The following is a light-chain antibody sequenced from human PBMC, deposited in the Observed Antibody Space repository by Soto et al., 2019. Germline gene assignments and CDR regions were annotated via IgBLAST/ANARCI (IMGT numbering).Light chain of an antibody. CDR3: QQYGSSPMT. CDR1: QSVSSSH. Sequence: EIVLTQSPGTXXLSPGERATLSCRASQSVSSSHLAWYQQKPGQAPRLLIYGASSRATGIPDRFSGSGSGTDFTLTISRLEPEDFAVYYCQQYGSSPMTFGQRTRLAIK. J-gene: IGKJ5*01. CDR2: GAS. V-gene: IGKV3-20*01.